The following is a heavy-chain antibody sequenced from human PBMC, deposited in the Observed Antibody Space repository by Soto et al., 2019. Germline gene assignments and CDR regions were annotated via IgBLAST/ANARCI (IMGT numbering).Heavy chain of an antibody. D-gene: IGHD5-18*01. V-gene: IGHV1-69*13. CDR2: IIPIFGTA. Sequence: ASVKVSCKASGGTFSSYAISWVRQAPGQGLEWMGGIIPIFGTANYAQKFQGRVTITADESTSTAYMELSSLRSEDTAVYYCAGDVDPDRGYSYGYVYYWGQGTLVTVSS. CDR3: AGDVDPDRGYSYGYVYY. J-gene: IGHJ4*02. CDR1: GGTFSSYA.